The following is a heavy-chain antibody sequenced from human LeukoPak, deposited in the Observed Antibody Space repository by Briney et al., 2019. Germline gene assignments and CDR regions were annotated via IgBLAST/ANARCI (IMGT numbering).Heavy chain of an antibody. CDR3: ARETVEMGTID. V-gene: IGHV3-53*01. CDR1: GVSVSSNY. Sequence: GGSLRLSCGASGVSVSSNYMSWVRQAPGQGLEWVSVIYSGGSTYYADSVKGRFTISRDNSKNTVYLQMNSLRAEDTAVYYCARETVEMGTIDWGQGTLVTVSS. CDR2: IYSGGST. J-gene: IGHJ4*02. D-gene: IGHD5-24*01.